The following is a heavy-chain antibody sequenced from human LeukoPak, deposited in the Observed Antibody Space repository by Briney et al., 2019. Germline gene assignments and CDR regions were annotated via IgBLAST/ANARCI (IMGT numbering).Heavy chain of an antibody. V-gene: IGHV3-21*01. D-gene: IGHD5-12*01. CDR2: ISSSSSYI. Sequence: GGSLRLSCAASGFTFSSCSMNWVRQAPGKGLEWVSSISSSSSYIYYADSVKGRFTISRDNAKNSLYLQMNSLRAEDTAVYYCARDRNVDIVATGYYYGMDVWGKGTTVTVSS. CDR1: GFTFSSCS. J-gene: IGHJ6*04. CDR3: ARDRNVDIVATGYYYGMDV.